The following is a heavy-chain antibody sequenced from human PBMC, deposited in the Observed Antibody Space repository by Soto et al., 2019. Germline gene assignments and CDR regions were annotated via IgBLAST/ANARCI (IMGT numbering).Heavy chain of an antibody. V-gene: IGHV3-15*07. D-gene: IGHD6-13*01. J-gene: IGHJ4*02. Sequence: EVQLVESGGGLVQPGGSLRLSCAASGFTFSNAWMNWVRQAPGKGLEWVGRIKSKTDGGTTDYAAPVKGRFTISRDDSKNTLYLQMNSLKTEDTAVYYCTTALFIAAAGTEDYWGQGTLVTVSS. CDR1: GFTFSNAW. CDR3: TTALFIAAAGTEDY. CDR2: IKSKTDGGTT.